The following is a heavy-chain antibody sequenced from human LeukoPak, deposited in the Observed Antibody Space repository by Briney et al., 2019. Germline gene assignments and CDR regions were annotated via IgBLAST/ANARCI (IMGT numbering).Heavy chain of an antibody. D-gene: IGHD2-21*02. Sequence: AGSLRLSCAASGFTFSSYAMHWVRQAPGKGLGWVAVISYDGSNKYYADSVKGRFTICRDNSKNTLYLQMNSLRAEDTAVYHCASLHIVVVTAIGDGCIGASDDYWGQGTLVTVSS. CDR3: ASLHIVVVTAIGDGCIGASDDY. V-gene: IGHV3-30*04. CDR2: ISYDGSNK. CDR1: GFTFSSYA. J-gene: IGHJ4*02.